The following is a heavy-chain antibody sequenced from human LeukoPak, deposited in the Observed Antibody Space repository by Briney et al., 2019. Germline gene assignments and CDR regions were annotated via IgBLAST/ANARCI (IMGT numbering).Heavy chain of an antibody. V-gene: IGHV3-23*01. CDR1: GFTFSSYA. Sequence: GGSLRLSCAASGFTFSSYAMSWVRQAPGKGLEWVSAISGSGGSTYYADSVKGRFTISRDNSKNTLYLQMNSLRAEDTAVYYCAKKASISGSHRDDAFDIWGQGTMVTVSS. D-gene: IGHD3-10*01. CDR3: AKKASISGSHRDDAFDI. J-gene: IGHJ3*02. CDR2: ISGSGGST.